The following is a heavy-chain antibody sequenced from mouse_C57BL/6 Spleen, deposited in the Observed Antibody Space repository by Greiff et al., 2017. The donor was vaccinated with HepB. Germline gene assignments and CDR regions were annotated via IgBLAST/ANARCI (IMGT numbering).Heavy chain of an antibody. D-gene: IGHD4-1*01. CDR2: ISDGGSYT. J-gene: IGHJ3*01. V-gene: IGHV5-4*01. CDR3: ARDSLTGTGFAY. CDR1: GFTFSSYA. Sequence: EVKLEESGGGLVKPGGSLKLSCAASGFTFSSYAMSWVRQTPEKRLEWVATISDGGSYTYYPDNVKGRFTISRDNAKNNLYLQMSHLKSEDTAIYYCARDSLTGTGFAYWGQGTLVTVSA.